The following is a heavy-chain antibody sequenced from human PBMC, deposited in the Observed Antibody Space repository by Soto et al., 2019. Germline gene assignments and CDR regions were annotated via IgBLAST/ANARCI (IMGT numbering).Heavy chain of an antibody. D-gene: IGHD6-13*01. V-gene: IGHV3-11*01. CDR1: GFTFRDYY. Sequence: GGSLRLSCAASGFTFRDYYMTWIRQAPGSGLEWVSYISSSSGTISYANSVKGRFTISRDNAQNSLYLQMTSLRAEDTAVYYCARGTYRSKTDFDYWGQGTLVTVSS. J-gene: IGHJ4*02. CDR2: ISSSSGTI. CDR3: ARGTYRSKTDFDY.